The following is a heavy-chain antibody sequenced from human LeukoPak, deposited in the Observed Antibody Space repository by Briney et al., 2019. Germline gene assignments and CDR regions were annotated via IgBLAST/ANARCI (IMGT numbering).Heavy chain of an antibody. D-gene: IGHD6-6*01. CDR3: ARRGPPRDSSSSARYYFDY. J-gene: IGHJ4*02. V-gene: IGHV4-39*01. Sequence: SSETPSLTCPVSGGSISSSSYYWGWVRPPPGEGLGWVGGIYYSGSTYYNPSLKSRVTISVDTSKNQFSLKLSSVTAADTAVYYCARRGPPRDSSSSARYYFDYWGQGTLVTVSS. CDR1: GGSISSSSYY. CDR2: IYYSGST.